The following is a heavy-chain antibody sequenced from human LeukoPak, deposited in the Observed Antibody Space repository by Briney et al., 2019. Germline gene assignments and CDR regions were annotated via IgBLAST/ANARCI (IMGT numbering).Heavy chain of an antibody. CDR3: ARDHQMATAFDY. Sequence: GGSLRLSCVASGFTFSNFAMSWVRQAPGKGLEWVSSISSSSSYIYYADSVKGRFTISRDNAKNSLYLQMNSLRAEDTAVYYCARDHQMATAFDYWGQGTLVTVSS. V-gene: IGHV3-21*01. D-gene: IGHD5-24*01. J-gene: IGHJ4*02. CDR2: ISSSSSYI. CDR1: GFTFSNFA.